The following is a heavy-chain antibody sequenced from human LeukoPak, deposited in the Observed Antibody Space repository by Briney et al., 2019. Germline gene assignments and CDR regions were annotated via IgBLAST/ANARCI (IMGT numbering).Heavy chain of an antibody. CDR1: GFTFSSYW. CDR3: TRSRNNAFDI. Sequence: PGGSLRLSCAASGFTFSSYWISWVRQAPGKGLEWVANIKEDGSEKYYVDSVKGRFTISRDNAKNSLFLQMNSLRAEDTAVYYCTRSRNNAFDIWGQGTMVTVSS. CDR2: IKEDGSEK. J-gene: IGHJ3*02. V-gene: IGHV3-7*05. D-gene: IGHD1-26*01.